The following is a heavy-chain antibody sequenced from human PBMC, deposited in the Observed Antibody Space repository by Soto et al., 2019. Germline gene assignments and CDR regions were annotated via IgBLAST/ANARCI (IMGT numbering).Heavy chain of an antibody. J-gene: IGHJ3*02. CDR2: INPNSGGT. CDR3: ARENTMVRGVSPGAFDI. Sequence: ASVKVSCKAPGYTFTGYYMHWVRQAPGQGLEWMGWINPNSGGTNYAQKFQGWVTMTRDTSISTAYMELSRLRSDDTAVYYCARENTMVRGVSPGAFDIWGQGTMVTFSS. CDR1: GYTFTGYY. V-gene: IGHV1-2*04. D-gene: IGHD3-10*01.